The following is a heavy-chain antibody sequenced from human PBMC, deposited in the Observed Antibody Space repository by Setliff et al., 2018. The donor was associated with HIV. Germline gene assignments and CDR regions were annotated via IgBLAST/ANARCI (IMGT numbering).Heavy chain of an antibody. V-gene: IGHV4-34*01. CDR2: INQSGST. CDR1: GGSFSSYY. CDR3: ARSRTYYADTSGYVHYHYYGMGV. Sequence: PSETLSLTCAVSGGSFSSYYWIWIRQVPGKGLEWIGEINQSGSTNYNPSLKSRVTISVDTSKNQFFLNLRSVTAADAAVYFCARSRTYYADTSGYVHYHYYGMGVWGQGTTVTV. J-gene: IGHJ6*02. D-gene: IGHD3-22*01.